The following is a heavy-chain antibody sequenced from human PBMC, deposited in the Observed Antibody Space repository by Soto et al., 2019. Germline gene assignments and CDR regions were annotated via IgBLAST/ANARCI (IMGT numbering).Heavy chain of an antibody. V-gene: IGHV2-26*04. Sequence: QVTVKESGPVLVKPTETLTLTCTVSGFSLSNAGLGVSWIRQPPGKALEWLGHIFSNDEKSYSTSLKSRRTISKDTSKSQVVLTMTNMDPVDTATYYCASTYSTSWYWFDPWGQGTLVTVSS. CDR3: ASTYSTSWYWFDP. CDR1: GFSLSNAGLG. D-gene: IGHD6-13*01. CDR2: IFSNDEK. J-gene: IGHJ5*02.